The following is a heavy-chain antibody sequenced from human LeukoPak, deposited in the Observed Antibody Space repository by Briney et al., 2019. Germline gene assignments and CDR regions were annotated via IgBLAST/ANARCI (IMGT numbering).Heavy chain of an antibody. CDR1: GFTFSTYG. Sequence: PGGSLRLSCAASGFTFSTYGMHWVRQAPGKGLEWVAGISYDGSTEQYADSVKGRFTISRDNSKNTLNLQMNSLREEDTAVYYCARDGGSGWYGGHPTGMDVWGQGTTVTVSS. CDR3: ARDGGSGWYGGHPTGMDV. D-gene: IGHD6-19*01. CDR2: ISYDGSTE. J-gene: IGHJ6*02. V-gene: IGHV3-30*03.